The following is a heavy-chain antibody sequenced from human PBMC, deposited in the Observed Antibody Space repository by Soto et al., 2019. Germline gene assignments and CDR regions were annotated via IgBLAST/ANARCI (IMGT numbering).Heavy chain of an antibody. CDR2: IWYDASTK. V-gene: IGHV3-33*01. Sequence: QVQLVESGGGVVQPGRSLRLSCAASGFTFSSYGMHWVSQAPGTGLEWVAVIWYDASTKYYADSVKGRFTISRDNSKKQLSLQMNSLRAGDTAVYYCSRDCAGYSSGWYQRGGFDYWGQGTLVTVSS. J-gene: IGHJ4*02. CDR1: GFTFSSYG. CDR3: SRDCAGYSSGWYQRGGFDY. D-gene: IGHD6-19*01.